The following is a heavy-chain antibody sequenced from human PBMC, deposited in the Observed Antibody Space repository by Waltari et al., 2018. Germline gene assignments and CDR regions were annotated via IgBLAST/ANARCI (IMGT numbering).Heavy chain of an antibody. CDR3: ARCDRGPYYYDSSGLGDIGAFDI. D-gene: IGHD3-22*01. V-gene: IGHV4-34*01. Sequence: QVQLQQWGAGLLKPSETLSLTCAVYGGSFSGYYWSWIRQPPGKGREWIGEINHCGSTNYHPSLKSRVTISVDTSKNQFSLKLSSVSAADTAVYYCARCDRGPYYYDSSGLGDIGAFDIWGQGTMVTVSS. CDR2: INHCGST. CDR1: GGSFSGYY. J-gene: IGHJ3*02.